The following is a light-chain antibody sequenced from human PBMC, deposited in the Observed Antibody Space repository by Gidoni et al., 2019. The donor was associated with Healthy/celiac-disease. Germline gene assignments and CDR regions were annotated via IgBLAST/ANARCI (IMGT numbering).Light chain of an antibody. CDR2: LGS. V-gene: IGKV2-28*01. J-gene: IGKJ4*01. CDR3: MQALQTPT. Sequence: DIVMTQSPLSLPVTPGEPASISCRSSQSLLHSNGYNYLDWYLQKPGHSPQLLIYLGSNRASGVPDRFRGSVSGTDFTLKISRVEAEDVGVYYCMQALQTPTFGGGTKVEIK. CDR1: QSLLHSNGYNY.